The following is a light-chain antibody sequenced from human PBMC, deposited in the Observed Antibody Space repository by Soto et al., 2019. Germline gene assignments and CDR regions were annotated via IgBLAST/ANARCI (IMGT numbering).Light chain of an antibody. CDR3: SSYTSSSTYV. V-gene: IGLV2-14*01. CDR1: SSDVGGYNY. Sequence: QSALTQPASVSGPPGQSITISCTGTSSDVGGYNYVSWYQQHPGKAPKLMIYEVSNRPSGVSNRFSGSTSGNTASLTISGLQAEDEADYYCSSYTSSSTYVFGTGTKVTAL. J-gene: IGLJ1*01. CDR2: EVS.